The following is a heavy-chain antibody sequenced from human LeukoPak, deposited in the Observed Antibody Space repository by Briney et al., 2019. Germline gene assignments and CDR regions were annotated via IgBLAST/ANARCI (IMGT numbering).Heavy chain of an antibody. Sequence: PSETLSLTCTVSGGSISSYYWSWIRQPPGKGLEWIGYIYYSGSTNYNPSLKSRVTISVDTSKNQFSLKLSSVTAADTAVYYCARATLWYSSPRGSWFDPWGQGTLVTVSS. CDR3: ARATLWYSSPRGSWFDP. J-gene: IGHJ5*02. V-gene: IGHV4-59*01. CDR2: IYYSGST. D-gene: IGHD6-13*01. CDR1: GGSISSYY.